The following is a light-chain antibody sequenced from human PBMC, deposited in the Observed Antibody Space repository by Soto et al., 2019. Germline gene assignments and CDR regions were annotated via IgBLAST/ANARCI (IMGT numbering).Light chain of an antibody. Sequence: IRMTQSPSSLSASTGDRVTITCRASQGISTWLAWYQEKAGKAHNXXIYGASNLHSGVPSRFSGSGSGTNFTLTISSLQPEDFATYYCQQANSFPITFGQGTRLEI. CDR1: QGISTW. V-gene: IGKV1-12*01. CDR3: QQANSFPIT. J-gene: IGKJ5*01. CDR2: GAS.